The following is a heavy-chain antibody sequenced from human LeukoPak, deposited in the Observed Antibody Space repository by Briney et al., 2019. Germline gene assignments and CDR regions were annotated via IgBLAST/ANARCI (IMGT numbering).Heavy chain of an antibody. Sequence: SETLSLTCTVSGGSISSYYWSWIRQPPGKGLEWIGYIYYSGSTNYNPSLKSRVTISVDTSKNQFSLKLSSVTAADTAVYYCARGDVSGSSPDYYYYGMDVWGQGTTVTVSS. CDR3: ARGDVSGSSPDYYYYGMDV. J-gene: IGHJ6*02. CDR1: GGSISSYY. D-gene: IGHD1-26*01. V-gene: IGHV4-59*01. CDR2: IYYSGST.